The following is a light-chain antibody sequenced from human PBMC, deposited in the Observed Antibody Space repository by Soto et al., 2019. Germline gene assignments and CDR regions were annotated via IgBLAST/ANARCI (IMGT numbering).Light chain of an antibody. Sequence: DIQMTQSPSSLSASVGDRVTITCRASQSISSYLNWYQQKPGKAPKLLIYAASSLQSGVPSRFSGCGSGTDFNITISSLQPEDFATYYCQQSHSTPFTFGPGNKAAIK. CDR2: AAS. CDR1: QSISSY. CDR3: QQSHSTPFT. V-gene: IGKV1-39*01. J-gene: IGKJ4*02.